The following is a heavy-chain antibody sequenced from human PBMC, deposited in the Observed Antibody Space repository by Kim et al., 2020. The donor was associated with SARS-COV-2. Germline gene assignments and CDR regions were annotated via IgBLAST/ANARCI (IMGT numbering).Heavy chain of an antibody. CDR1: GYTFTNYA. CDR2: INAGNGNI. Sequence: ASVKVSCKASGYTFTNYAIQWVRQAPGQGLEWMGWINAGNGNIKYSQKFQGRATLPWDTSASTAYMELRALTSEDTAVYYCARDLLHSGYDYWGQGTLVTVSS. V-gene: IGHV1-3*01. D-gene: IGHD5-12*01. CDR3: ARDLLHSGYDY. J-gene: IGHJ4*02.